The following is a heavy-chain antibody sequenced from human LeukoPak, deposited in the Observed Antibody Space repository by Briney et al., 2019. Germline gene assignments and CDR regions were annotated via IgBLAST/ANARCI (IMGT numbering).Heavy chain of an antibody. V-gene: IGHV3-15*07. D-gene: IGHD3-3*01. CDR1: GFTFSSAW. CDR2: IKSKTDGGTT. J-gene: IGHJ4*02. CDR3: TRENHDFWSGYYFDY. Sequence: GGSLRLSCAASGFTFSSAWMNWVRQAPGKGLEWVGRIKSKTDGGTTDYPAPVKGRFTISRDDSKNTLYLQMNSLKTEDTAVYYCTRENHDFWSGYYFDYWGQGTLVTVSS.